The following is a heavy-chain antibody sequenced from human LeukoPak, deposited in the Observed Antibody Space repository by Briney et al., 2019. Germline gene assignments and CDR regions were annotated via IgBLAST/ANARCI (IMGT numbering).Heavy chain of an antibody. CDR2: IKSKTDGGTT. CDR1: GFTSSNAW. D-gene: IGHD3-22*01. Sequence: PGGSLRLSCAASGFTSSNAWMSWVRQAPGKGLEWVGRIKSKTDGGTTDYAAPVKGRFTISRDDSKNTLYLQMNSLKTEDTAVYYCTSTLYYYDSSVDFDYWGQGTLVTVSS. J-gene: IGHJ4*02. CDR3: TSTLYYYDSSVDFDY. V-gene: IGHV3-15*01.